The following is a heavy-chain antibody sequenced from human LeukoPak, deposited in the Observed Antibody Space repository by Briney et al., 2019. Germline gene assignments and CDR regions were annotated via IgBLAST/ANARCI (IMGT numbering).Heavy chain of an antibody. CDR3: ARALEGEHIVVVTASLDY. D-gene: IGHD2-21*02. J-gene: IGHJ4*02. CDR1: GFSFSNSA. Sequence: GGSLRLSCVASGFSFSNSAMRWVRQAPGKGLEWVSAISGSGDIIYYADSVKGRFTISRDNSKNTLYLQMNSLRAEDTAVYYCARALEGEHIVVVTASLDYWGQGTLVTVSS. V-gene: IGHV3-23*01. CDR2: ISGSGDII.